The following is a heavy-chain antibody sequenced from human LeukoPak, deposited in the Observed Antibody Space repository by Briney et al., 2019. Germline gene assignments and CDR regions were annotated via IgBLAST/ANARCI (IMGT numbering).Heavy chain of an antibody. J-gene: IGHJ5*02. Sequence: PGGSLRLSCAASGFTFSSYSMNWVRQAPGKGLEWVSSISSSSSYIYYADSVKGRFTISRDNAKNSLYLQMNSLRAEDTAVYCCARDRLSSSWYSDWFDPWGQGTLVTVSS. D-gene: IGHD6-13*01. CDR3: ARDRLSSSWYSDWFDP. CDR2: ISSSSSYI. CDR1: GFTFSSYS. V-gene: IGHV3-21*01.